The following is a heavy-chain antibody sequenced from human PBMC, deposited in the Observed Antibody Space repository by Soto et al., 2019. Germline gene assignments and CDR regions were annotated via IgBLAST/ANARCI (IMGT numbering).Heavy chain of an antibody. V-gene: IGHV1-3*01. D-gene: IGHD2-8*01. CDR2: INAGNGNT. Sequence: ASVKVSCMASGYTFINYAIHWVRQAPGQRLEWMGWINAGNGNTKYSQKFQGRIIITRDTSASTAYMELSSLRSEDTAVYYCGRDPWGTIATPLDYWGQGTLVTVSS. CDR1: GYTFINYA. J-gene: IGHJ4*02. CDR3: GRDPWGTIATPLDY.